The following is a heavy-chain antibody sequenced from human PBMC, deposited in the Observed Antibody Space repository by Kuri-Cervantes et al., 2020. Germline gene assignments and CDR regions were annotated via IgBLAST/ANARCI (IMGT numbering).Heavy chain of an antibody. Sequence: GGSLRLSCAASGFIFSNYGIHWVRQAPGKGLEWVAVIWPDGSNKYYSDSVKGRFTISRDNSKNTLFMQMNSLRAEDTAVYYCARGITIVVVSATPGPYYGMDVWGQGTTVTVSS. D-gene: IGHD2-15*01. J-gene: IGHJ6*02. CDR3: ARGITIVVVSATPGPYYGMDV. V-gene: IGHV3-33*01. CDR2: IWPDGSNK. CDR1: GFIFSNYG.